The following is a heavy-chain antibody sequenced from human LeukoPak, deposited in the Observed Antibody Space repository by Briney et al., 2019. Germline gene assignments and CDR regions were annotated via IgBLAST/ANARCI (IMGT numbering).Heavy chain of an antibody. CDR2: IYSGGST. CDR3: VSNTLIVAAAFFDS. CDR1: GFTVSSNY. J-gene: IGHJ4*02. V-gene: IGHV3-53*01. D-gene: IGHD6-13*01. Sequence: GGSLRLSCAASGFTVSSNYMSWVRQAPGKGLEWVSVIYSGGSTYYADSVKGRFTISRDNSKNTLYLQMNSLRAEDTAVYYCVSNTLIVAAAFFDSWGQGTLVTVSS.